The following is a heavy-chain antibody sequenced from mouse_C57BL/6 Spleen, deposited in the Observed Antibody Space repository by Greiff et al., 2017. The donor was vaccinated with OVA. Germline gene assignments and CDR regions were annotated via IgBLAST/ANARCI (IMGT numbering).Heavy chain of an antibody. J-gene: IGHJ4*01. CDR1: GYTFTSYT. CDR2: INPSSGYT. V-gene: IGHV1-4*01. Sequence: QVQLQQSGAELARPGASVKMSCKASGYTFTSYTMHWVKQRPGQGLEWIGYINPSSGYTKYNQKFKDKATLTADKSSSTAYMQLSSLTSEDSAVYYCARYYSNYDAMDYWGQGTSVTVSS. CDR3: ARYYSNYDAMDY. D-gene: IGHD2-5*01.